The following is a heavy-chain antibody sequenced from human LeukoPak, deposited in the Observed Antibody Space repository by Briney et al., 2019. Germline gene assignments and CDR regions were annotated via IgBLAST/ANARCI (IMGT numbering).Heavy chain of an antibody. V-gene: IGHV3-74*01. CDR2: INSDGSST. CDR3: ARGRGLGELAVASFDS. CDR1: GFTFSSYW. Sequence: GGSLRLSCAASGFTFSSYWMHWVRQAPGKGLVWVSRINSDGSSTSYADSVKGRFTISRDNAKNTLYLQMNSLRADDTAVYYCARGRGLGELAVASFDSWGQGILVTVSS. D-gene: IGHD6-19*01. J-gene: IGHJ4*02.